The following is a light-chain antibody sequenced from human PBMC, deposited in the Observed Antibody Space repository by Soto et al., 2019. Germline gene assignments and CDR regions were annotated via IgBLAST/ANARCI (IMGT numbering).Light chain of an antibody. CDR3: QQVNSYPIT. CDR1: QGIRSY. J-gene: IGKJ5*01. Sequence: DIQLTQSPSFLSASVVDRVTITCRASQGIRSYLAWYQQKPGRAPKLLMYIASTLQTGVPSRFSGSGSGTEFTLTITSLQPEDFATYYCQQVNSYPITFGQGTRLEIK. V-gene: IGKV1-9*01. CDR2: IAS.